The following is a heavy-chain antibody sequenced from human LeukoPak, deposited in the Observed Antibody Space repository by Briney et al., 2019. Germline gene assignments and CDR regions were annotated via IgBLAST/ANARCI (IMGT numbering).Heavy chain of an antibody. V-gene: IGHV4-61*02. D-gene: IGHD3-10*01. J-gene: IGHJ4*02. Sequence: SETLSLTCTVSGGSISSGSYYWSWIRQPAGKGLEWIGRIYTSGSTNYNPSLKSRVTISVDTSKNQFSLKLSSVTAADTAVYYCARRRVTYYGSGSYYNFCFDYWGQGTLVTVSS. CDR2: IYTSGST. CDR3: ARRRVTYYGSGSYYNFCFDY. CDR1: GGSISSGSYY.